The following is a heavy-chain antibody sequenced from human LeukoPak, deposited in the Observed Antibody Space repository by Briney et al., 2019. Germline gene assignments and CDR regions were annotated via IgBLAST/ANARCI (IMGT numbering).Heavy chain of an antibody. Sequence: PSETLSLTCTVSGGSISSYYWSWLRQPPGKGLEWIGYIYYSGSTNYNPSLKSRVTISVDTSKNQFSLKLSSVTAADTAVYYCASTQYYDFWSGYYTETGYYFDHWGQGTLVTVSS. CDR3: ASTQYYDFWSGYYTETGYYFDH. D-gene: IGHD3-3*01. CDR2: IYYSGST. CDR1: GGSISSYY. J-gene: IGHJ4*02. V-gene: IGHV4-59*08.